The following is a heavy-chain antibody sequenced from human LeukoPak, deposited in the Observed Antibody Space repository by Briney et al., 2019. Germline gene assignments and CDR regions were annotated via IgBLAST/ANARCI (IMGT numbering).Heavy chain of an antibody. CDR1: GFTFSSYG. CDR2: ISYDGSNK. Sequence: GGSLRLSCAASGFTFSSYGMPWVRQAPGKGLEWVAVISYDGSNKYYADSVKGRFTISRDNSKNTLYLQMNSLRAEDTAVYYCAKTLNEFDYSSSSSLGYWGQGTLVTVSS. V-gene: IGHV3-30*18. CDR3: AKTLNEFDYSSSSSLGY. D-gene: IGHD6-13*01. J-gene: IGHJ4*02.